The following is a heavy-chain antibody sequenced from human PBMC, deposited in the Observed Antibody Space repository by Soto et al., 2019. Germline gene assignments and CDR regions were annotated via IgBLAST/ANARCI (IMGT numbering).Heavy chain of an antibody. D-gene: IGHD6-13*01. V-gene: IGHV5-51*01. CDR3: ARLYTYLPLAAAGTPGWFDP. CDR2: IYPGDSDT. CDR1: GYSFTSYW. J-gene: IGHJ5*02. Sequence: PGESLKISCKGSGYSFTSYWIGWVRQMPGKGLEWMGIIYPGDSDTRYSPSFQGQVTISADKSISTAYLQWSSLKASDTAMYYCARLYTYLPLAAAGTPGWFDPWGQGTMVTVSS.